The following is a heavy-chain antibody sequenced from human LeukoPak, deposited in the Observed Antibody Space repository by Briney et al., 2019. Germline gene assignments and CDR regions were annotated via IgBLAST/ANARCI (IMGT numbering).Heavy chain of an antibody. V-gene: IGHV1-8*01. Sequence: ASVKVSCKASGYTFTNYDIHWVRQATGQGLEWMGWMNPDSGNTAYSQKFQGRVTMTRNTSITTAYMELRSLRSEDTAVYYCTRVYGRSWWCPGYWGQGTLVTVSS. CDR1: GYTFTNYD. CDR3: TRVYGRSWWCPGY. CDR2: MNPDSGNT. D-gene: IGHD2-21*01. J-gene: IGHJ4*02.